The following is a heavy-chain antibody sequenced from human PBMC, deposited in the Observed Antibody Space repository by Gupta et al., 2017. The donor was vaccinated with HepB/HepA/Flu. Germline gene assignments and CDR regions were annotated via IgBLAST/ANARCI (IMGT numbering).Heavy chain of an antibody. CDR1: GYTFTNYG. D-gene: IGHD2-2*01. J-gene: IGHJ6*03. CDR3: GRWGPMYYYMDV. CDR2: ISAYNGRT. V-gene: IGHV1-18*01. Sequence: QVQLVQSGAEVKNPGASVKLSCKASGYTFTNYGFTWVRQAPGQGLEWIGWISAYNGRTDYVQKLQGRASMTTDPSTTTAYMELRSLRSDDTAVYYCGRWGPMYYYMDVWGKGTTVTVPS.